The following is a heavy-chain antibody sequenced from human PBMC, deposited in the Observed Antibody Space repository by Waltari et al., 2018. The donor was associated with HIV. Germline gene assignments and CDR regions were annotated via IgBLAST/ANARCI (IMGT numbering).Heavy chain of an antibody. CDR1: GGTCEDSA. V-gene: IGHV3-9*01. J-gene: IGHJ5*02. CDR2: ISCHGGGI. D-gene: IGHD3-10*01. CDR3: AKDRSGNYYNPWFDP. Sequence: EVPLVESGVGLVQPVRHLTLAGAASGGTCEDSAMPWIRHVPGKGREWVSGISCHGGGIGYADSVKVRFTISRDNAKNSLYLQMNSLRAEDTAMYYCAKDRSGNYYNPWFDPWGQGTLVTVSS.